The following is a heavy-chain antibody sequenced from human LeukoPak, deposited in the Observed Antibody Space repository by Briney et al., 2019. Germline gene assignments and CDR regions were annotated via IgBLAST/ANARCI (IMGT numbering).Heavy chain of an antibody. D-gene: IGHD3-10*01. Sequence: GGSLRLSCAASGFTFRNYVIHWVRLTPGKGLEWVAKINQDGSDMYYVDSVKGRFFVSRDNARNLVYLQMNSLRVDDTAVYYCARDFPGIGRGTLDFWGQGTIIIVSS. V-gene: IGHV3-7*03. J-gene: IGHJ3*01. CDR2: INQDGSDM. CDR1: GFTFRNYV. CDR3: ARDFPGIGRGTLDF.